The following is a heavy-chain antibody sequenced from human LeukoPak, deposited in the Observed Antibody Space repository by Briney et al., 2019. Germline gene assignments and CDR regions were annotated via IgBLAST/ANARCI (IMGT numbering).Heavy chain of an antibody. J-gene: IGHJ4*02. CDR1: GFTFDDYA. CDR2: ISWNSGSI. D-gene: IGHD2-2*02. CDR3: AKPYCSSTSCYTGDY. Sequence: PGRSLRLSCAASGFTFDDYAMHWVRQAPGKGLEWVSGISWNSGSIGYADSVKGRFTISRDNAKNSLYLQMNSLRAEDTAVYYCAKPYCSSTSCYTGDYWGQGTLVTVSS. V-gene: IGHV3-9*01.